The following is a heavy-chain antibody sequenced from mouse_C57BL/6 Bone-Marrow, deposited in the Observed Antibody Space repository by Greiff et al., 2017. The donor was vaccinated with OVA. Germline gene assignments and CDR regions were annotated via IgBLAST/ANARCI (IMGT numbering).Heavy chain of an antibody. V-gene: IGHV1-47*01. J-gene: IGHJ2*01. CDR1: GYTFTTYP. CDR3: ARWGDYGSSYDYYFDY. CDR2: FHPYNDDT. Sequence: QVQLKESGAELVKPGASVKMSCKASGYTFTTYPIEWMKQNHGKSLEWIGNFHPYNDDTKYNEKFKGKATLTVEKSSSTDYLELSRLTSDDSAVYYCARWGDYGSSYDYYFDYWGQGTTLTVSS. D-gene: IGHD1-1*01.